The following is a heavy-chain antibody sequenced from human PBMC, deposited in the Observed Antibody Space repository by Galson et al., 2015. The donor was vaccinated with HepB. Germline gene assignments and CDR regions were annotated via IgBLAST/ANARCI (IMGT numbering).Heavy chain of an antibody. CDR2: IDPNSGDT. D-gene: IGHD5-18*01. J-gene: IGHJ4*02. CDR1: GYTFAAYY. V-gene: IGHV1-2*06. Sequence: SVKVSCKASGYTFAAYYMDWVRQAPGQGLEWMGRIDPNSGDTKLAQKFHGRVTMARDTSINTAYMDLSRLRSDDTAIYYCALGYNFGPAYFDYWGQGLLVTVSS. CDR3: ALGYNFGPAYFDY.